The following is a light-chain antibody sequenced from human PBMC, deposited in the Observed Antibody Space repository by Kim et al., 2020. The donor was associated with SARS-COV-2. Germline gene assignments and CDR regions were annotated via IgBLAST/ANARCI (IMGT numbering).Light chain of an antibody. CDR2: DVS. V-gene: IGLV2-14*04. J-gene: IGLJ2*01. CDR3: SSYTSTSTLV. CDR1: SSDIGGYNY. Sequence: GQSYTLSCTGSSSDIGGYNYVSWYRQHPGKAPKLMIYDVSKRPSGVSDRFSGAKSGNTASLTISGLQAEDEADYYCSSYTSTSTLVFGGGTKVTVL.